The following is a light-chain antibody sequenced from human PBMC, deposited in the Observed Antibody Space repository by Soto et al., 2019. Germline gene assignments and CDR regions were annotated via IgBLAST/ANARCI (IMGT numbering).Light chain of an antibody. Sequence: EIVMTQSPATLSVSPGERATLTCRASQSVSSSLAWYQQKPGQAPRLLIYGASTRATGIPARFSGSRSGTEFTHTISSLQSEDFAVYYCQQYNNWPLYTFGQGTKLEIK. J-gene: IGKJ2*01. CDR1: QSVSSS. CDR3: QQYNNWPLYT. V-gene: IGKV3-15*01. CDR2: GAS.